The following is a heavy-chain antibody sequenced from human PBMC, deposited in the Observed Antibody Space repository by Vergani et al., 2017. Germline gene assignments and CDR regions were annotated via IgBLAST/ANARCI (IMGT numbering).Heavy chain of an antibody. CDR1: GFKFSDQY. J-gene: IGHJ6*02. V-gene: IGHV3-11*04. D-gene: IGHD1-1*01. Sequence: LEESGGGSVKPGGSLRLSCAASGFKFSDQYMSWIRQAPGKGLEWVSHISPGASTVSYTDSVTGRFTVSRDNDNNSLTLDMTTLRVEDTPVYYCATNPGISTTRHYCAMDVWGQGTTVTVSS. CDR2: ISPGASTV. CDR3: ATNPGISTTRHYCAMDV.